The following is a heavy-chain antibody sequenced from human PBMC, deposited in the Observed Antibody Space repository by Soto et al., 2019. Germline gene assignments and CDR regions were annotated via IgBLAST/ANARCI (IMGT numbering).Heavy chain of an antibody. CDR1: GFTFSSYW. Sequence: GGSLRLSCAASGFTFSSYWMHWVRQAPGKGLVWFSRINSDGSSTSYADSVKGRFTISRDNAKNTLYLQMNSLRAEDTAVYYCARATPPLYYYDSSGAPHPLDYWGQGTLVTVPQ. CDR2: INSDGSST. J-gene: IGHJ4*02. V-gene: IGHV3-74*01. CDR3: ARATPPLYYYDSSGAPHPLDY. D-gene: IGHD3-22*01.